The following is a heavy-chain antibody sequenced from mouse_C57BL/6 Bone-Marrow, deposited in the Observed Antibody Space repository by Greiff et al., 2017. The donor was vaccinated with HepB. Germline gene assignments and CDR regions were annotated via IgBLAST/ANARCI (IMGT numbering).Heavy chain of an antibody. J-gene: IGHJ2*01. CDR2: IDPSDSYT. Sequence: VQLQQPGAELVRPGTSVKLSCKASGYTFTSYWMHWVKQRPGQGLEWIGVIDPSDSYTNYNQKFKGKATLTVDTSSSTAYMQLSSLTSEDSAVYYCAREEHDYYGSSYGFDYWGQGTTLTVSS. D-gene: IGHD1-1*01. CDR1: GYTFTSYW. CDR3: AREEHDYYGSSYGFDY. V-gene: IGHV1-59*01.